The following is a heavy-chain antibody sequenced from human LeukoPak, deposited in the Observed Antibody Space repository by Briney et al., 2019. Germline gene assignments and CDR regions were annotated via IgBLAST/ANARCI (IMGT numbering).Heavy chain of an antibody. CDR3: ARQPRD. Sequence: SETLSLTCTVSGGSISSYYWSWIRQPPAKGLKWIGNIYYSGYTTYSPSLRSRVTISVDTSKNQFSLKLSSVTAADTAVYYCARQPRDWGQGTLVTVSS. CDR1: GGSISSYY. J-gene: IGHJ4*02. CDR2: IYYSGYT. V-gene: IGHV4-59*08. D-gene: IGHD3-10*01.